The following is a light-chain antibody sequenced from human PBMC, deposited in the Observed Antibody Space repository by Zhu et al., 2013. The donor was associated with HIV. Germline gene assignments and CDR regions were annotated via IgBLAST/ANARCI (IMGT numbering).Light chain of an antibody. CDR3: QQTYTVPWT. CDR2: GAS. J-gene: IGKJ1*01. CDR1: QSVSSSE. Sequence: EIVLTQSPGTLSLSPGERATLSCRASQSVSSSELAWYQQKPGQAPRLLIYGASSRATGIPDRFSGSGSGTHFTLTIDSLQPEDFATYFCQQTYTVPWTFGQGTKVEIK. V-gene: IGKV3-20*01.